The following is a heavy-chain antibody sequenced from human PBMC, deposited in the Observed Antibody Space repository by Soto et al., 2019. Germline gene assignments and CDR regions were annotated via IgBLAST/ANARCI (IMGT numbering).Heavy chain of an antibody. Sequence: QVQLVQSGAEMKKPGSSVKVSCQSSGGTFNTYAMNWVRQAPGQGPEWMGDISPMFGAANYAPKFQGRVTITAEESTGTPYVQLSSLTSEDTALYFCAREVQVHTPAFVYWGQGTLVTVSS. V-gene: IGHV1-69*01. CDR3: AREVQVHTPAFVY. CDR1: GGTFNTYA. CDR2: ISPMFGAA. J-gene: IGHJ4*02. D-gene: IGHD3-10*01.